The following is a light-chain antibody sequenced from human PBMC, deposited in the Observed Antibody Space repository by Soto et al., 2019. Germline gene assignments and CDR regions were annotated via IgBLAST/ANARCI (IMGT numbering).Light chain of an antibody. J-gene: IGKJ2*01. CDR1: QSVPSY. Sequence: EIVLTQFPATLSLSPGDRATLSCRASQSVPSYLAWYQQKPGQAPRLLVYDISNRATGIPARFTGSGSGTDFTLTISSLEPEDAAVSYCQQRNAWPRNTFGQGTKLQI. CDR2: DIS. CDR3: QQRNAWPRNT. V-gene: IGKV3-11*01.